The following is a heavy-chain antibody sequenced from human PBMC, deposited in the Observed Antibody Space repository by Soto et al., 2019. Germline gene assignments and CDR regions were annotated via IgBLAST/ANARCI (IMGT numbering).Heavy chain of an antibody. Sequence: QGLDWMGIINPSGGSTSYAQKFQGRVTMTRDTSTSTVYMELSSLRSEDMAVYNCARQTKLTPDFGYWAQGTLGTLSS. D-gene: IGHD1-1*01. CDR2: INPSGGST. J-gene: IGHJ4*02. CDR3: ARQTKLTPDFGY. V-gene: IGHV1-46*01.